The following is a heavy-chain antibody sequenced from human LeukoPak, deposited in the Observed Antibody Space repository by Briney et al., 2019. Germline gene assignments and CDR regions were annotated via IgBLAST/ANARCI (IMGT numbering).Heavy chain of an antibody. CDR2: ISYDGSNK. CDR1: GFTFSSYG. D-gene: IGHD3-10*01. Sequence: GGSLRLSCAASGFTFSSYGMHWVRQAPGKGLEWVAVISYDGSNKYYADSVKGRFTISRDNSKNTLYLQMNSLRAEDTAVYYCAKGGETFDYWGQGTLVTVSS. V-gene: IGHV3-30*18. J-gene: IGHJ4*02. CDR3: AKGGETFDY.